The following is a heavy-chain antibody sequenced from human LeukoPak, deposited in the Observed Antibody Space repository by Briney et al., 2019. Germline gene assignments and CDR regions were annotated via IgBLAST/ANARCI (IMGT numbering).Heavy chain of an antibody. CDR3: AKRCRVAV. CDR2: TYSSGYT. J-gene: IGHJ4*02. V-gene: IGHV3-66*01. Sequence: PGGSLRLSCAASGFIFSTNYMSWIRQAPGKGLEWISVTYSSGYTSYTDSVKGRFTIFRDNSKNTLFLKMNSLRDGDTAVYYCAKRCRVAVWGQGTLVTVSS. D-gene: IGHD6-19*01. CDR1: GFIFSTNY.